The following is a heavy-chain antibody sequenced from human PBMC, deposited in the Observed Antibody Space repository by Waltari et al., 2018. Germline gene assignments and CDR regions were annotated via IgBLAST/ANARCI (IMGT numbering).Heavy chain of an antibody. J-gene: IGHJ4*02. CDR3: ARASGLALHRGQDY. D-gene: IGHD3-10*01. CDR1: GFTFSSYA. V-gene: IGHV3-30-3*01. Sequence: QVQLVESGGGVVQPGRSLRLSCAASGFTFSSYAMHWVRQAPGKGLEWVAVISYDGSNKYYADSVKGRFTISRDNSKNTLYLQMNSLRAEDTAVYYCARASGLALHRGQDYWGQGTLVTVSS. CDR2: ISYDGSNK.